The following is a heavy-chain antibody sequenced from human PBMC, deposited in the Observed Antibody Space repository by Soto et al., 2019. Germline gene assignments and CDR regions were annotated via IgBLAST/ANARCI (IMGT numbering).Heavy chain of an antibody. D-gene: IGHD3-3*01. CDR3: ARGQVFRFLQWFPDY. V-gene: IGHV3-53*01. J-gene: IGHJ4*02. CDR2: IYSGGSR. CDR1: GFSVSSSY. Sequence: GALRLSCAASGFSVSSSYMSWVRQAPGKGLEWVSVIYSGGSRYYADSVEDRFSISRDNSKNTLYLQMNSLRAEDTAVYYCARGQVFRFLQWFPDYWGQGTLVTVSS.